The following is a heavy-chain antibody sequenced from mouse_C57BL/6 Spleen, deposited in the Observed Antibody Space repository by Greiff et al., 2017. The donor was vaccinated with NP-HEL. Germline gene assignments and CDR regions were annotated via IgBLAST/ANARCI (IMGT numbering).Heavy chain of an antibody. V-gene: IGHV1-82*01. CDR2: IYPGDGDT. CDR1: GYAFSSSW. CDR3: ARGAQYFDV. J-gene: IGHJ1*03. Sequence: VQLQQSGPELVKPGASVKLSCKASGYAFSSSWMNWVKQRPGKGLEWIGRIYPGDGDTNYNGKFKGKATLTADKSSSTAYMHLSSLTSEDSSIYFCARGAQYFDVWGTGTTVTVSS.